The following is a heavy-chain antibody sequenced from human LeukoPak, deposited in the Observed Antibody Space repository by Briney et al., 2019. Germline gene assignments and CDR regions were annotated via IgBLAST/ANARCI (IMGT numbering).Heavy chain of an antibody. J-gene: IGHJ4*02. CDR1: GFTFSKYW. V-gene: IGHV3-74*01. CDR3: ARDLYTGSYHDY. D-gene: IGHD1-26*01. Sequence: GGSLRLACAASGFTFSKYWMHWVRQAPGKGLMWVSRINRDGSSTTYADSVKGRFTISRDNAKNTLYLQMNSLRAEDTAVYYCARDLYTGSYHDYWGQGTLVTVSS. CDR2: INRDGSST.